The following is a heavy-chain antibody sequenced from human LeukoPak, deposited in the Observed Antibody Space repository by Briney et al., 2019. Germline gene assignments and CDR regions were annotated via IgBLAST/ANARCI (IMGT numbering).Heavy chain of an antibody. J-gene: IGHJ4*02. CDR3: ASCHWGRYMTRSFDY. CDR1: GGSFSGYY. D-gene: IGHD3-16*01. CDR2: INHSGST. V-gene: IGHV4-34*01. Sequence: SETLSLTCAVYGGSFSGYYWSWIRQPPSKGLELIGQINHSGSTNYNPSIKSRATLTVDTSRNQFSLMLRSVTAADTAVYYCASCHWGRYMTRSFDYWGQGTLVTVSS.